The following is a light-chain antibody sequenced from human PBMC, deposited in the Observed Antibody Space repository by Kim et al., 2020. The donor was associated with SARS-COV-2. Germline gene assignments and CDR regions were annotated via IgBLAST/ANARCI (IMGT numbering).Light chain of an antibody. CDR3: QQYGSPPPMDN. Sequence: EIVLTQSPGTLSLSPGERATLSCRASQSVSSSYLAWYQQKTGQAPMLLIYGASSRATGIPDRFSGSGSGTDFTLTISRLEPEDFAVYYCQQYGSPPPMDNFGQGNKPEI. V-gene: IGKV3-20*01. CDR2: GAS. CDR1: QSVSSSY. J-gene: IGKJ2*01.